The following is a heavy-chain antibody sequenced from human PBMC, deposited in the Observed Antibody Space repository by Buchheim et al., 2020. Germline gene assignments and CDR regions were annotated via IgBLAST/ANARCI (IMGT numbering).Heavy chain of an antibody. CDR3: ARIGGAAGPYYGMDV. D-gene: IGHD6-13*01. J-gene: IGHJ6*02. Sequence: EVQLVESGGGLVQPGGSLRLSCAASGFTFSSYWMSWVRQAPGKGLEWVANIKQDGSEKYYVDSVKGRFTISRDNAENSLYLQMNSLRAEDTAVYYWARIGGAAGPYYGMDVWGQGTT. CDR2: IKQDGSEK. CDR1: GFTFSSYW. V-gene: IGHV3-7*01.